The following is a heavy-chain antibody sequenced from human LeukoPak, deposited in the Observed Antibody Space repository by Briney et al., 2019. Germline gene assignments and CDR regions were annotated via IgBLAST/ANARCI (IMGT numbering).Heavy chain of an antibody. J-gene: IGHJ4*02. Sequence: GGSLRLSCAASGFTFDDYAMHWVRQAPGKGLECVSGISWNSGSIGYADSVKGRFTISRDNAKNSLYLQMNGLRAEDTALYYCAKDMDWYQLPSPFDYWGQGTLVTVSS. V-gene: IGHV3-9*01. D-gene: IGHD2-2*01. CDR3: AKDMDWYQLPSPFDY. CDR1: GFTFDDYA. CDR2: ISWNSGSI.